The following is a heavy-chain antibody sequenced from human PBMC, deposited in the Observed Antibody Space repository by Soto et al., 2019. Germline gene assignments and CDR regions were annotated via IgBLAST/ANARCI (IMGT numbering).Heavy chain of an antibody. CDR3: ATQYDFWSGYYTPFDY. V-gene: IGHV4-39*01. J-gene: IGHJ4*02. Sequence: SETLSLTCTVSGCSISSSSYYWGWIRQPPGKGLEWIGSIYYSGSTYYNPSLKSRVTISVDTSKNQFSLKLSSVTAADTAVYYCATQYDFWSGYYTPFDYWGQGTLVTVSS. CDR1: GCSISSSSYY. CDR2: IYYSGST. D-gene: IGHD3-3*01.